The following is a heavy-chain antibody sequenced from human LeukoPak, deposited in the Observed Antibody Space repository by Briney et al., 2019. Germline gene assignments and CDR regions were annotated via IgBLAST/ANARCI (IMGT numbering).Heavy chain of an antibody. Sequence: SETLSLTCAVYGGSFSGYYWSWIRQPAGKGLEWIGRIYSSGSTNYNPSLKSRVTMSVDTSKNQFSLKLSSVTAADTAVYYCARGGSYYDILTGYPNWFDPWGQGTLVTVSS. D-gene: IGHD3-9*01. J-gene: IGHJ5*02. CDR1: GGSFSGYY. CDR2: IYSSGST. CDR3: ARGGSYYDILTGYPNWFDP. V-gene: IGHV4-59*10.